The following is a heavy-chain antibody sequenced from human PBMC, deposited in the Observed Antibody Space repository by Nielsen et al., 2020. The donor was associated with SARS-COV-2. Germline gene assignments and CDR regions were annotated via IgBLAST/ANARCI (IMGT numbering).Heavy chain of an antibody. CDR2: ISGSGGST. CDR3: AKHGSGWYDYYGMDV. J-gene: IGHJ6*02. CDR1: GFTFSSYA. D-gene: IGHD6-19*01. Sequence: GGSLRLSCAASGFTFSSYAMSWVRQAPGKGLEWVSAISGSGGSTYYADSVKGRFTISRDNSKNTLYLQMNSLRAEDTAVYYCAKHGSGWYDYYGMDVWGQGTTVTVSS. V-gene: IGHV3-23*01.